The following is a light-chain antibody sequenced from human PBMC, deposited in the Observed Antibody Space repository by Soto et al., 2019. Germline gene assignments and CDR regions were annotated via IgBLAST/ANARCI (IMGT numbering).Light chain of an antibody. V-gene: IGKV3-15*01. CDR2: RAS. CDR3: HQYNTWPPWT. Sequence: EIVFTQSPGTLSLSPGERFTLSCRASQSLNTNLAWYQQKPGQAPRLLIYRASTRANGVPARFSGSGSGTELTLTISSLQSEDFAVYYCHQYNTWPPWTFGPGTKVDIK. J-gene: IGKJ1*01. CDR1: QSLNTN.